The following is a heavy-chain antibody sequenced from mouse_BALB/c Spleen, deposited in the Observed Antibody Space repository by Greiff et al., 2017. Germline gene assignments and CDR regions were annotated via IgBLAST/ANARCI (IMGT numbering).Heavy chain of an antibody. V-gene: IGHV1S81*02. Sequence: SGAELVKPGASLKFSCTASGYTFTSYYMYWVKQRPGQGLEWIGEINPSNGGTNFNEKFKSKATLTVDKSSSTAYMQLSSLTSEDSAVYYCTRAGLHYAMDYWGQGTSVTVSS. J-gene: IGHJ4*01. CDR2: INPSNGGT. CDR1: GYTFTSYY. D-gene: IGHD2-2*01. CDR3: TRAGLHYAMDY.